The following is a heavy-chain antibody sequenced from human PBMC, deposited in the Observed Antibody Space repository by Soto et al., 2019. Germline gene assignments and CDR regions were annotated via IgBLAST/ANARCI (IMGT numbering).Heavy chain of an antibody. J-gene: IGHJ4*02. V-gene: IGHV1-2*02. CDR1: GYTFTGYY. Sequence: QVRLEQSGAEVKKPGASVTVSCKASGYTFTGYYLHWVRQAPGQGLEWMGRIDPDSGDTDHSQKYQGRVTLTRDTAIDIGYMEVTRLTLDDTAIYYCARGPLEWGQGTLVTVSS. CDR2: IDPDSGDT. CDR3: ARGPLE.